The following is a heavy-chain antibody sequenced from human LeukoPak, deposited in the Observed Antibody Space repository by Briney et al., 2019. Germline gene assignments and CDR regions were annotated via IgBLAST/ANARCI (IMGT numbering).Heavy chain of an antibody. V-gene: IGHV1-2*02. CDR2: IDPHSGGT. CDR3: AKRVLATNSDSYVSEF. J-gene: IGHJ4*02. Sequence: ASVKVSCKTSGYTFTGYYIHWVRQAPGQGLEWMGWIDPHSGGTNYAQKFQGRVTMTRDTSITTAYMELSRLRSDDTAVYYCAKRVLATNSDSYVSEFWGQGTLVTVSS. D-gene: IGHD4-11*01. CDR1: GYTFTGYY.